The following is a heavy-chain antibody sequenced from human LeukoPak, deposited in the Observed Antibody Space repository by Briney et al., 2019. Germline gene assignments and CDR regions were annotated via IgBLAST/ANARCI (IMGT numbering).Heavy chain of an antibody. Sequence: SQTLSLTCAISGDSVSINSAAWNWIRQSPTRGLEWLGRTYQRSKWYNDYAVSVKSRITINPDISKNQFSLQLNSVTPEDTAVYYCARSPSPYSSGWYFDYWGQGTLVTVSS. D-gene: IGHD6-19*01. CDR3: ARSPSPYSSGWYFDY. CDR1: GDSVSINSAA. J-gene: IGHJ4*02. V-gene: IGHV6-1*01. CDR2: TYQRSKWYN.